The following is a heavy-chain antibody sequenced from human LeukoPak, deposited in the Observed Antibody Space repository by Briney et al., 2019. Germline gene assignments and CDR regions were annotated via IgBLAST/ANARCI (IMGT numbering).Heavy chain of an antibody. CDR3: AREDGAYCGGDCAFDI. D-gene: IGHD2-21*02. J-gene: IGHJ3*02. Sequence: GGSLRLSCAASGFTFSNYWMHWVRQAPGKGLVWVSRIKGDGSHTIYADSVKGRFTISRDNSKNTLYLQMNSLRAEDTAVYYCAREDGAYCGGDCAFDIWGQGTMVTVSP. CDR2: IKGDGSHT. CDR1: GFTFSNYW. V-gene: IGHV3-74*01.